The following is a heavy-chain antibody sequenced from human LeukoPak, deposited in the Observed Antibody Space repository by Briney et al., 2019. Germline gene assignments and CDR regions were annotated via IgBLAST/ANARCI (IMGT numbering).Heavy chain of an antibody. Sequence: GASVKVSCKSSVYTFTGYYIHWVRQAPGQGPEWMGWINPNSGGTNYAQKFQGRVTMTRDTSIYTAYVELRRLRPDDTAVYYCARGWNSGYDYDSWGQGTLVTVSS. CDR2: INPNSGGT. V-gene: IGHV1-2*02. J-gene: IGHJ4*02. CDR1: VYTFTGYY. CDR3: ARGWNSGYDYDS. D-gene: IGHD5-12*01.